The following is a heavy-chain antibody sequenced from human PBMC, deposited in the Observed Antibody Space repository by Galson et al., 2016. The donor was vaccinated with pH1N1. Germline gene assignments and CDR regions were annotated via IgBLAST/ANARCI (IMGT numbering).Heavy chain of an antibody. CDR3: AKTGGGHSGDPYL. CDR1: GFIFSNYG. J-gene: IGHJ4*02. V-gene: IGHV3-30*18. CDR2: TSYDGNDK. D-gene: IGHD1-14*01. Sequence: SLRLSCAASGFIFSNYGMHWARQGPGKGLEWVATTSYDGNDKYYADSVKGRFGISRDNSKNTLYLQMNSLRVEDTAVYFCAKTGGGHSGDPYLWGQGTLVTASS.